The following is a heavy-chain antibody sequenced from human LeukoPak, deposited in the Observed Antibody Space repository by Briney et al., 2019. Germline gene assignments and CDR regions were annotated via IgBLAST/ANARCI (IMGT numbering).Heavy chain of an antibody. CDR3: AKAATGYDSSGYLDY. D-gene: IGHD3-22*01. V-gene: IGHV3-9*01. CDR2: ISWNSGSI. J-gene: IGHJ4*02. Sequence: PGGSLRLSCAASGFTFDDYAMHWVRQAPGKGLEWVSGISWNSGSIGYADSVKGRFTISRDNAKNSLYLQMSSLRAEDTALYYCAKAATGYDSSGYLDYWGQGTLVTVSS. CDR1: GFTFDDYA.